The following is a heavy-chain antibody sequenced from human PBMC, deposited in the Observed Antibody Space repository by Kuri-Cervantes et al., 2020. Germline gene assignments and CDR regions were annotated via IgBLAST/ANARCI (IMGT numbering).Heavy chain of an antibody. CDR1: GYTFTSYA. CDR2: ISTYNGNT. D-gene: IGHD1-1*01. CDR3: ARQTTSENHAFDI. J-gene: IGHJ3*02. Sequence: ASVKVSCKASGYTFTSYAMNWVRQAPGQGLEWMGWISTYNGNTNYAQKLQGRVTMTTDTSTSTAYMELRSLRSDDTAVYYCARQTTSENHAFDIWGQGTMVTVSS. V-gene: IGHV1-18*01.